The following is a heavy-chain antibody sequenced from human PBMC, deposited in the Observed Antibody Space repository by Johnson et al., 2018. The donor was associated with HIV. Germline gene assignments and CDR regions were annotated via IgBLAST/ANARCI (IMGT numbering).Heavy chain of an antibody. V-gene: IGHV3-30*14. CDR2: ISSDGGAE. CDR3: ARDLVSLEDAFDI. J-gene: IGHJ3*02. CDR1: GLNFSDFS. D-gene: IGHD3-16*02. Sequence: VQLVESGGGVVQPGRSMKLSCAASGLNFSDFSMHWVRQAPGEGLEWVAVISSDGGAEYYADSVKGRFTISRDNSKNTLYLQMNSLRAEDTAVYYCARDLVSLEDAFDIWGQGTMVIVSS.